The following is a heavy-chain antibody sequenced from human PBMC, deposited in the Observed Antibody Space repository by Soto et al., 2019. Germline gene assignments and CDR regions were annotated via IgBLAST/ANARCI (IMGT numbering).Heavy chain of an antibody. CDR2: IYYSGST. CDR1: GGSISSYY. D-gene: IGHD5-12*01. J-gene: IGHJ3*02. CDR3: ARGYNSGYDNDAFEI. Sequence: QVQLQESGPGLVKPSETLSLTCTVSGGSISSYYWSWIRQPPRKGLEWIGYIYYSGSTNYNPTLKSRVTISVDTSKNQFSLKLSSVTAADTAVYYCARGYNSGYDNDAFEIWGQGTMVTVSS. V-gene: IGHV4-59*01.